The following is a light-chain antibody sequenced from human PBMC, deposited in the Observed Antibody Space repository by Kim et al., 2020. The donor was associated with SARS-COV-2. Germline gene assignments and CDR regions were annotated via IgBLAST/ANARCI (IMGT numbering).Light chain of an antibody. CDR1: NSGSKN. CDR2: RDT. CDR3: QVWDSSTVV. J-gene: IGLJ2*01. V-gene: IGLV3-9*01. Sequence: ATLGQTAKVTCDGKNSGSKNVHWYQKKPGQAPVVVIYRDTNRPSGIPERFSGSNSGYTATLTISRAQAGDEAEYYCQVWDSSTVVFGGGTQLTVL.